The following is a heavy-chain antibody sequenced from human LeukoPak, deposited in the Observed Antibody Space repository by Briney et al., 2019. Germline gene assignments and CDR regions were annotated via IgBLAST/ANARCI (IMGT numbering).Heavy chain of an antibody. Sequence: KAGESLKISCKGSGYSFTSYWIGWVRQMPGKGLEWMGIIYPGDSDIRYSPSFQGQVTISADKSISTAYLQWSSLKASDTAMYYCARPGWTYYYGSGIEAFDIWGQGTMVTVSS. CDR3: ARPGWTYYYGSGIEAFDI. D-gene: IGHD3-10*01. J-gene: IGHJ3*02. CDR1: GYSFTSYW. V-gene: IGHV5-51*01. CDR2: IYPGDSDI.